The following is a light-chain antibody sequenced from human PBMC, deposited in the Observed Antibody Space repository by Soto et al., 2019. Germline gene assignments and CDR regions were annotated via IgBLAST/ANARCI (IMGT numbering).Light chain of an antibody. J-gene: IGLJ2*01. V-gene: IGLV2-14*01. CDR3: SSYTTNNAQV. CDR2: EVF. Sequence: QSALTQPASVSASPGQSISISCTGTSNDVGAFDYVSWYQQHPGKAPKLIIFEVFNRPSGVSTRFPGSKSGSTASLTISGLQAEDEADYFCSSYTTNNAQVFGGGTKLTVL. CDR1: SNDVGAFDY.